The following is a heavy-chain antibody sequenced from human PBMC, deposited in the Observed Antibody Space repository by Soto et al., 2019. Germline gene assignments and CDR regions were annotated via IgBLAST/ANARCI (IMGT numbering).Heavy chain of an antibody. CDR3: AKGDDFWSGYSERDYYYYYMDV. V-gene: IGHV3-23*01. CDR2: ISGSGGST. J-gene: IGHJ6*03. D-gene: IGHD3-3*01. Sequence: GGSLRLSCAASVFTLSSYAMSWVRQTPGKGLEWVSSISGSGGSTYYADSVKGRFTISRDNSKNTLYLQMNSLRAEDTAVYYCAKGDDFWSGYSERDYYYYYMDVWGKGTTVTVSS. CDR1: VFTLSSYA.